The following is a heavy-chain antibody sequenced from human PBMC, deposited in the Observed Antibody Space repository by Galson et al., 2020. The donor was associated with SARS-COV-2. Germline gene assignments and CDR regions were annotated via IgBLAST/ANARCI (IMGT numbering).Heavy chain of an antibody. CDR2: IWYEGTIK. D-gene: IGHD2-21*02. Sequence: GGSLRLSCAASGFSFSSFGMHWVRQVPGKGLEWLAVIWYEGTIKYNADSVMGRFTVSRDNSKNTVFLQMSSLGAEDTAVYYCATSGLLFRTGWCDPWGQGTLVTVSS. V-gene: IGHV3-33*01. CDR1: GFSFSSFG. J-gene: IGHJ5*02. CDR3: ATSGLLFRTGWCDP.